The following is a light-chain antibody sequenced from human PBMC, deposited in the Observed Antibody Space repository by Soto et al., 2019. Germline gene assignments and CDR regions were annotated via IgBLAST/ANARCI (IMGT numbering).Light chain of an antibody. V-gene: IGLV2-14*01. CDR3: CSYTRSGTLI. CDR2: DVS. Sequence: QSVLTQPASVSGSPGQSITISCVGTSGDIGDYNYVSWYQQHPGKVPKVIIYDVSNRPSGVSYRFSGTKSGNTASLTVSGLQAEDEADYHCCSYTRSGTLIFGTG. CDR1: SGDIGDYNY. J-gene: IGLJ1*01.